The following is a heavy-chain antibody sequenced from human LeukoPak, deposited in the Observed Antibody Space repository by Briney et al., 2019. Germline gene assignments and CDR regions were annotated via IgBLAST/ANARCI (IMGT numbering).Heavy chain of an antibody. CDR1: GFTFSDYY. J-gene: IGHJ4*02. CDR2: ISSSGSTI. V-gene: IGHV3-11*01. Sequence: GGSLSLSCAASGFTFSDYYMSWIRQAPGKGLEWVSYISSSGSTIYYADSVKGRFTISRDNAKNSLYLQMNSLRAEDTAVYYCARPLTYYYDSSGYLGYWGQGTLVTVSS. CDR3: ARPLTYYYDSSGYLGY. D-gene: IGHD3-22*01.